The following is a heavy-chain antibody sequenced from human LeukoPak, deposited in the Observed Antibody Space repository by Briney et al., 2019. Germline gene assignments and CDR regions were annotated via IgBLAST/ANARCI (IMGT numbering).Heavy chain of an antibody. Sequence: SETLSLTCTVSGGSISSSSYYWGWIRQPPGKGLEWIGSIYYSGSTYYNPSLKSRVTISVDTSKNQFSLKLSSVTAADTAVYYCARHRLAYSSPGFFDDWGQGTLVTFSS. V-gene: IGHV4-39*01. J-gene: IGHJ4*02. CDR2: IYYSGST. D-gene: IGHD6-19*01. CDR1: GGSISSSSYY. CDR3: ARHRLAYSSPGFFDD.